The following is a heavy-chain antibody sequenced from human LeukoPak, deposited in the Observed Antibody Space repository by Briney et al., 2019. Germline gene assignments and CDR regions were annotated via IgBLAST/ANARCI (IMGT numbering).Heavy chain of an antibody. CDR2: IYYSGST. Sequence: SETLSLTCTVSGGSISSYYWSWIRQPPGKGLEWIGSIYYSGSTYYNPSFKSRVTISVDTSKNQFSLKLSSVTAADTAVYYCTREPYSSSLFAFDIWGQGTMVTVSS. J-gene: IGHJ3*02. D-gene: IGHD6-13*01. CDR1: GGSISSYY. CDR3: TREPYSSSLFAFDI. V-gene: IGHV4-59*12.